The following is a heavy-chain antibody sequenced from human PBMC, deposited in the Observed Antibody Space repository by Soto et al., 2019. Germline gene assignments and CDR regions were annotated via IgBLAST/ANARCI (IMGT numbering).Heavy chain of an antibody. J-gene: IGHJ4*02. CDR3: ARGRYDILTGYYMRFDY. CDR2: ISYDGSNK. Sequence: QVQLVESGGGVVQPGRSLRLSCAASGFTFSSYAMHWVRQAPGKGLEWVAVISYDGSNKYYADSVKGRFTISRDNSKNTLYLQMNSLRAEDTAVYYCARGRYDILTGYYMRFDYWGQGTLVTVSS. V-gene: IGHV3-30-3*01. D-gene: IGHD3-9*01. CDR1: GFTFSSYA.